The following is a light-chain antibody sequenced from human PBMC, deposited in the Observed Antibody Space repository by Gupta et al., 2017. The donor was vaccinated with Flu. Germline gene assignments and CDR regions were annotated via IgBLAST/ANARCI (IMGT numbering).Light chain of an antibody. CDR3: CSYAGSSTFYV. Sequence: QSALTQPAPVSGSPGQSITISCPGTSSDVGSYNLVSWYQQHPGKAPKLMIYEGSKRPSGVSNRFSGSKSGNTASLTISGLQAEDEADYYCCSYAGSSTFYVFGTGTKVTVL. CDR2: EGS. J-gene: IGLJ1*01. V-gene: IGLV2-23*01. CDR1: SSDVGSYNL.